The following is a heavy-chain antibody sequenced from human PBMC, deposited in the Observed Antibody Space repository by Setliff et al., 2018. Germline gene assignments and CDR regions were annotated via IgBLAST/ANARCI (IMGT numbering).Heavy chain of an antibody. CDR3: AKAGGSGFGMDYLDS. D-gene: IGHD3-3*01. J-gene: IGHJ4*02. CDR1: GFTFSSYA. Sequence: RLSCAASGFTFSSYAMSWVRQAPGKGLEWVSIISGDSSFTNYADSVRGRATIFRDSSGNNVYLHMNSLTAADSAMYYCAKAGGSGFGMDYLDSWGQGTLVTVSS. CDR2: ISGDSSFT. V-gene: IGHV3-23*01.